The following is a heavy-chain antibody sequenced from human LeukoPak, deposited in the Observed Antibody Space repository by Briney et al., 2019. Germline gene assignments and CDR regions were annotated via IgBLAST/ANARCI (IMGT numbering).Heavy chain of an antibody. CDR3: ARDAERGFDYSNSLNY. Sequence: GRSLRLSCTASGFTYSHYGMHWVRQAPGKGLEWVAVILSDGTEKHYSDAVKGRVTIFRDNFGNTLYMQMNRLRGDDTAVYYCARDAERGFDYSNSLNYWGQGTLVTVSS. CDR1: GFTYSHYG. CDR2: ILSDGTEK. V-gene: IGHV3-33*08. D-gene: IGHD4-11*01. J-gene: IGHJ4*02.